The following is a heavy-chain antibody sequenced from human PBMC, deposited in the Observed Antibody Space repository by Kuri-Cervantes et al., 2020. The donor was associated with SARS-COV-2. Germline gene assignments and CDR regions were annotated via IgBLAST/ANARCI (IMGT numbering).Heavy chain of an antibody. D-gene: IGHD4-17*01. CDR2: IRSKANSYAT. CDR1: GFTFSGSA. V-gene: IGHV3-73*01. Sequence: GESLKISCAASGFTFSGSAMHWVRQASGKGLEWVGRIRSKANSYATAYAASVKGRFTISRDDSKNTAYLQMNSLKTEDTAVYYCSRSTVTSPLYGMDVRGQGTTVTVSS. J-gene: IGHJ6*02. CDR3: SRSTVTSPLYGMDV.